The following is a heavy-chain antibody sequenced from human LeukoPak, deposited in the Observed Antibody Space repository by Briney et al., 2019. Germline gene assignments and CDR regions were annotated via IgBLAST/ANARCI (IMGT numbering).Heavy chain of an antibody. J-gene: IGHJ3*02. CDR3: GGRNYYDSSGYSVDI. V-gene: IGHV4-39*01. CDR1: GGSISSSSYC. Sequence: SETLSLTCTVSGGSISSSSYCWGWIRQPPGKGLEWIGSIYYSGSTYYNPSLKSRVTISVDTSKNQFSLKLSSVTAADTAVYYCGGRNYYDSSGYSVDIWGQGTMVTVSS. CDR2: IYYSGST. D-gene: IGHD3-22*01.